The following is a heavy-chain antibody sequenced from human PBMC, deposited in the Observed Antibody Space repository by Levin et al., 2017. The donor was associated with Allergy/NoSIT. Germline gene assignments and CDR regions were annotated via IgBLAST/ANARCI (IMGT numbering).Heavy chain of an antibody. Sequence: SLKISCAASGFTFDDYAMHWVRQAPGKGLEWVSGISWNSGSIGYADSVKGRFTISRDNAKNSMYLQMNSLRAEDTALYYCAKGRGLVGEGFDPWGQGTLVTVSS. CDR1: GFTFDDYA. CDR2: ISWNSGSI. CDR3: AKGRGLVGEGFDP. D-gene: IGHD1-26*01. V-gene: IGHV3-9*01. J-gene: IGHJ5*02.